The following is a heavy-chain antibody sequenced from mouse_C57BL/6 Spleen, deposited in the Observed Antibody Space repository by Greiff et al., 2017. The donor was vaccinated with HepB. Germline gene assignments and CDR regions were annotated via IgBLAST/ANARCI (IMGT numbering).Heavy chain of an antibody. D-gene: IGHD2-4*01. V-gene: IGHV1-80*01. CDR1: GYAFSSYW. CDR3: ARVYYDYDEGIFAY. CDR2: IYPGDGDT. Sequence: VQLQQSGAELVKPGASVKISCKASGYAFSSYWMNWVKQRPGKGLEWIGQIYPGDGDTNYNGKFKGKATLTADKSSSTAYMQLSSLTSEDSAVYFCARVYYDYDEGIFAYWGQGTLVTVSA. J-gene: IGHJ3*01.